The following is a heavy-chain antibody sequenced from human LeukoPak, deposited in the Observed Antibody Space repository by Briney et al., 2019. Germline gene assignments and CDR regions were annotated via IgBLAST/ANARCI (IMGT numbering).Heavy chain of an antibody. CDR2: IYYSGST. V-gene: IGHV4-30-4*01. Sequence: SETLSLTCTVSGGSISSGDCYWSWIRQPPGKGLEWIGYIYYSGSTYYNPSLKSRVTISVDTSKNQFSLKLSSVTAADTAVYYCARDILYYYGMDVWGQGTTVTVSS. J-gene: IGHJ6*02. CDR1: GGSISSGDCY. CDR3: ARDILYYYGMDV.